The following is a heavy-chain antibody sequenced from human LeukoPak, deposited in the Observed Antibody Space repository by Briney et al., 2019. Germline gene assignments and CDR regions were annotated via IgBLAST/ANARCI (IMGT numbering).Heavy chain of an antibody. CDR1: GGSFSGYY. CDR2: INHSGST. Sequence: SETLSLTCAVYGGSFSGYYWSWIRQPPGKGLEWIGEINHSGSTNYNPSLKSRVTISVDTSKNQFSPKLSSVTAADTAVYYCARGGHGYHYYYGMDVWGQGTTVTVSS. D-gene: IGHD2-15*01. CDR3: ARGGHGYHYYYGMDV. V-gene: IGHV4-34*01. J-gene: IGHJ6*02.